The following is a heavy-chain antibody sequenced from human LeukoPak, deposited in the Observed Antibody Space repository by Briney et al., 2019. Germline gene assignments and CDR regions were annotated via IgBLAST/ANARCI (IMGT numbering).Heavy chain of an antibody. CDR1: GGSISSYY. J-gene: IGHJ4*02. CDR2: IYYSGST. CDR3: ARDVGWDYYDSSGLFDY. D-gene: IGHD3-22*01. V-gene: IGHV4-59*01. Sequence: SETLSLTCTVSGGSISSYYWSWIRQPPGKGLEWIGYIYYSGSTNYNPSLKSRVTISVDTSKNQFSLKLSSVTAADTAVYYCARDVGWDYYDSSGLFDYWGQGTLVTVSS.